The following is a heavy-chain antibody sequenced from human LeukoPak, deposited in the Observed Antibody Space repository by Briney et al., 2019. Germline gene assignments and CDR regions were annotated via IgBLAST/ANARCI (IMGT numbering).Heavy chain of an antibody. CDR2: VHLSGST. CDR1: VGSITTTNW. CDR3: TRESGAFSPFGF. V-gene: IGHV4-4*02. J-gene: IGHJ4*02. Sequence: PSGTLSLTRAVSVGSITTTNWWSWVRQPPAKGLEWIGEVHLSGSTNYNLSLESRVSMSIDKSKNHLSLEVTSVTAADTAIYYCTRESGAFSPFGFWGQGTLVTVSS. D-gene: IGHD1-26*01.